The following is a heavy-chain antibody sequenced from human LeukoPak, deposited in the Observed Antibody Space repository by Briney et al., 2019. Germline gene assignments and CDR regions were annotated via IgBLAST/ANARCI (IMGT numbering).Heavy chain of an antibody. V-gene: IGHV3-23*01. CDR2: ISGSGGST. CDR1: GFTFSSYA. Sequence: GGSLRLSSAASGFTFSSYAMSWVRQAPGKGLEWVSVISGSGGSTYYADFVKGRFTISRDNSKNTLYLQMNSLRAEDTAVYYCAKDRRDGYNRPYYFDYWGQGTLVTVSS. CDR3: AKDRRDGYNRPYYFDY. D-gene: IGHD5-24*01. J-gene: IGHJ4*02.